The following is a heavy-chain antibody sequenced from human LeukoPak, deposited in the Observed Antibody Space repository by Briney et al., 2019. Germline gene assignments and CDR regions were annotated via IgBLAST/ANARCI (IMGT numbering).Heavy chain of an antibody. CDR2: ISYEGTVK. CDR3: ARDDRSLRVYYFDS. Sequence: GGSLRLSCAASGFTFSSYAMHWVRQAPGKGLEWVAMISYEGTVKYNAESVKGRLTISRDNSKNTLFLQMDSLRGDDTALYYCARDDRSLRVYYFDSWGQGTLVTVSS. D-gene: IGHD4-17*01. J-gene: IGHJ4*02. CDR1: GFTFSSYA. V-gene: IGHV3-30*04.